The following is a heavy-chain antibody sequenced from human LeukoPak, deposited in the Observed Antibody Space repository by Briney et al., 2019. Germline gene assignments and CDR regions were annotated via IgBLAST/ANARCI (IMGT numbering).Heavy chain of an antibody. V-gene: IGHV1-18*04. CDR1: GYTFTKYG. J-gene: IGHJ4*02. CDR3: ARALGDEAY. D-gene: IGHD3-16*01. CDR2: INTMNGNT. Sequence: ASVKVSCKASGYTFTKYGISWVRQAPGQGLEWMGWINTMNGNTNYAQKFQDKVTVTIDTSTSTAYMELRSLRYDDTAVYYCARALGDEAYWGQGTLVTVSS.